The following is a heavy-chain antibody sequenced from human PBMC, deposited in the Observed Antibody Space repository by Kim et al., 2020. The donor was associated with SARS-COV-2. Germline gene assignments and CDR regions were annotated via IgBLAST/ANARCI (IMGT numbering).Heavy chain of an antibody. J-gene: IGHJ6*02. CDR1: GFTFSSYW. CDR3: ARELLVRGVITYYYYGMDV. Sequence: GGSLRLSCAASGFTFSSYWMHWVRQAPGKGLVWVSRINSDGSSTSYADSVKGRFTISRDNAKNTLYLQMNSLRAEDTAVYYCARELLVRGVITYYYYGMDVWGQGTTVTVSS. V-gene: IGHV3-74*01. D-gene: IGHD3-10*01. CDR2: INSDGSST.